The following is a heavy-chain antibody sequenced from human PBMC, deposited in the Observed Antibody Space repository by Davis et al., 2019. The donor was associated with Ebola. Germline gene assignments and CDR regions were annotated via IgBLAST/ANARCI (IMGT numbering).Heavy chain of an antibody. CDR3: ATDRVGMTTIVGGNWFDP. V-gene: IGHV1-69*13. D-gene: IGHD5-24*01. Sequence: SVKVSCKASGGTFSSYAISWVRQAPGQGLEWMGGIIPIFGTANYAQKFQGRVTITADESTSTAYMELSSLRSEDTAVYYCATDRVGMTTIVGGNWFDPWGQGTLVTVSS. J-gene: IGHJ5*02. CDR1: GGTFSSYA. CDR2: IIPIFGTA.